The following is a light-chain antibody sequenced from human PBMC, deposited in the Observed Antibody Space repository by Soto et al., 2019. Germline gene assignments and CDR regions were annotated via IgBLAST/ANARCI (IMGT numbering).Light chain of an antibody. CDR1: ESVSNN. CDR2: GAS. CDR3: QRYHHRYT. J-gene: IGKJ2*01. V-gene: IGKV3-15*01. Sequence: EIVMTQSPATLSVSPGERATLSCRASESVSNNLAWYQQKPGLAPRLLIYGASTRATGIPARFSGSGSGTEFTLTISSLQSEDFAVYYCQRYHHRYTFGQGTKVDIK.